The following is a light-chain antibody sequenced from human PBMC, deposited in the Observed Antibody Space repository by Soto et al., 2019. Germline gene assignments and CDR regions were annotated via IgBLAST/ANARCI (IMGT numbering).Light chain of an antibody. V-gene: IGKV3-20*01. CDR2: GAS. J-gene: IGKJ2*01. CDR3: QHYGSSPPNT. Sequence: EIVLTQSPGTLSLSPGERASLSCRATQSVTTTYLAWYQQKPGQAPRLLIYGASIRATGIPDRFSGSGSGTDFTLTISRLEPEDFAVYYCQHYGSSPPNTFGQGTKLESK. CDR1: QSVTTTY.